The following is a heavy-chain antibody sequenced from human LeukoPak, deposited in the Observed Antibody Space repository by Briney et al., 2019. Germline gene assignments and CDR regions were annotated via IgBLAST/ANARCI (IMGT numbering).Heavy chain of an antibody. Sequence: ASVKVSCKASGYTFTGYYMHWVRQTPGQGLEWMGWIKPNSGGTNYAQRFQGRVTMTRDTSISTAYMELSRLRSDDTAVYYCARGASGVYTVTTSWFDPWGQGTLVIVSS. J-gene: IGHJ5*02. D-gene: IGHD4-17*01. CDR3: ARGASGVYTVTTSWFDP. CDR2: IKPNSGGT. V-gene: IGHV1-2*02. CDR1: GYTFTGYY.